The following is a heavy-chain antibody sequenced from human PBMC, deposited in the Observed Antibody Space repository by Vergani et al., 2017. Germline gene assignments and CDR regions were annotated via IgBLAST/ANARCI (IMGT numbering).Heavy chain of an antibody. CDR2: IYYSGST. D-gene: IGHD3-10*01. CDR1: GGSVSSGSYY. V-gene: IGHV4-61*01. Sequence: QVQLQESGPGLVKPSETLSLTCTVSGGSVSSGSYYWSWIRQPPGKGLEWIGYIYYSGSTNYNASLKSRVTKSVDKSKNQFSLKLSSVTAADTAMYYCATAGSGFGELFLDYWGQGTLVTVSS. CDR3: ATAGSGFGELFLDY. J-gene: IGHJ4*02.